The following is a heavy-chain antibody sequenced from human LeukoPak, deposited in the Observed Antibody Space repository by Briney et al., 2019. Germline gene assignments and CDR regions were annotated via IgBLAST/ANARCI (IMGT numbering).Heavy chain of an antibody. Sequence: PSETLSLTCTVSGGSTSSSTYYWDWIRQPPGKGLEWIGYIYYSGSTNYNPSLKSRVTISADTSKNQFSLKLSSVTAADTAVYYCARLVYCGGDCYTNDHWGQGTLVTVSS. J-gene: IGHJ4*02. D-gene: IGHD2-21*02. CDR1: GGSTSSSTYY. V-gene: IGHV4-61*05. CDR3: ARLVYCGGDCYTNDH. CDR2: IYYSGST.